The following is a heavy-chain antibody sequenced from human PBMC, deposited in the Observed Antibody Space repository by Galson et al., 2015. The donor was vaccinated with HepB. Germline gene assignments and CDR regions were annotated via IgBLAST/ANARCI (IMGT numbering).Heavy chain of an antibody. CDR2: ISYDGSNK. Sequence: SLRLSCAASGFTFSSYAMHWVRQAPGKGLEWVAVISYDGSNKYYADSVKSRFTISRDNSKNTLYLQMNSLRAEDTAVYYCARDGVQYRRSGSYNDYWGQGTLVTVSS. J-gene: IGHJ4*02. V-gene: IGHV3-30-3*01. D-gene: IGHD1-26*01. CDR1: GFTFSSYA. CDR3: ARDGVQYRRSGSYNDY.